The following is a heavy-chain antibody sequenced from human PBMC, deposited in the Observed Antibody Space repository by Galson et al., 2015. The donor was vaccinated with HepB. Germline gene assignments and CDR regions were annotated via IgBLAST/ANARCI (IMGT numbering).Heavy chain of an antibody. J-gene: IGHJ4*02. D-gene: IGHD1-26*01. V-gene: IGHV3-48*03. CDR2: ISNGGTTE. CDR1: KFTFSSYE. Sequence: SLRLSCAASKFTFSSYEMNWVRQAPGRGLEWIAYISNGGTTEYYADSVKGRFTISRDNAKNSLYLQMNSLRVEDTAVYYCARTGGFRATYAVVYLGQGTLVTVSP. CDR3: ARTGGFRATYAVVY.